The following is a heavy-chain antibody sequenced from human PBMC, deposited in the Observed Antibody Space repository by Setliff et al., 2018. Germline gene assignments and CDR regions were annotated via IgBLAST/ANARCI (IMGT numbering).Heavy chain of an antibody. Sequence: SVKVSCKGSGYILSSYGISWVRQAPGQGLEWMGWISPYNGVTNYAQRFQGRVTMTTDTSTSAAYMELRSLRSDDTAVYYCAISSLSICSGGSCPNAFDIWGQGTMGTVSS. CDR2: ISPYNGVT. CDR3: AISSLSICSGGSCPNAFDI. D-gene: IGHD2-15*01. J-gene: IGHJ3*02. V-gene: IGHV1-18*01. CDR1: GYILSSYG.